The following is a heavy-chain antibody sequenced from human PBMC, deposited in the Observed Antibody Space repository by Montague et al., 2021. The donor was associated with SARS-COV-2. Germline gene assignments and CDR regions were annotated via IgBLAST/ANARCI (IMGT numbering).Heavy chain of an antibody. Sequence: SLRLSCAASGFIFSDYNMNWVRQAPGKGLEWVSYISNSGDTKYYADSVKGRFTISRDNAKNSLYLQMSSLRAEDTAVYYCARAGEDYYYDSSGFLYWGQGILVTVSS. D-gene: IGHD3-22*01. CDR2: ISNSGDTK. J-gene: IGHJ4*02. V-gene: IGHV3-11*04. CDR3: ARAGEDYYYDSSGFLY. CDR1: GFIFSDYN.